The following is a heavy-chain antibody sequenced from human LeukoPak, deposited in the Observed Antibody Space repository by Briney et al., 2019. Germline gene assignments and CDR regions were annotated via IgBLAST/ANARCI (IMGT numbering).Heavy chain of an antibody. Sequence: ASVKVSCKASGYTFNSYGISWVRQAPGQELEWMGWISAYNGNTNYAQKLQGRVTMTTDTSTSTAYMELRSLRSDDTAVYYCARDSMIVVVRYNDYWGQGTLVTVSS. CDR3: ARDSMIVVVRYNDY. CDR1: GYTFNSYG. J-gene: IGHJ4*02. CDR2: ISAYNGNT. V-gene: IGHV1-18*01. D-gene: IGHD3-22*01.